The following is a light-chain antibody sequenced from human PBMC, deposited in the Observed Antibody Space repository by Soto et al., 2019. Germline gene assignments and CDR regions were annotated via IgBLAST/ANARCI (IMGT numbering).Light chain of an antibody. CDR3: SSYTSSSTPLYV. J-gene: IGLJ1*01. V-gene: IGLV2-14*01. CDR1: SSDVGGYNY. CDR2: EVS. Sequence: QSALTQPASVSGSPGQSITISCTGTSSDVGGYNYVSWYQQHPGKAPKLMICEVSNRPSGVSNRFSGSKSGNTASLTISGLQAEDEADYYCSSYTSSSTPLYVFGTGTKVTVL.